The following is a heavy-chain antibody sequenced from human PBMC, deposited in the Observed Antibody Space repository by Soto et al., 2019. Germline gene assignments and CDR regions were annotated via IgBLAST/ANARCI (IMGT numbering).Heavy chain of an antibody. CDR3: AKVQKDYYGSGSYLDY. CDR1: GFTFSSYA. CDR2: ISGSGGST. J-gene: IGHJ4*02. Sequence: GGSLRLSCAASGFTFSSYAMSWVRQAPGKGLEWVSAISGSGGSTYYADSVKGRFTISRDNSKNTLYLQMNSLRAEDTAVYYCAKVQKDYYGSGSYLDYWGQGTLVTVSS. V-gene: IGHV3-23*01. D-gene: IGHD3-10*01.